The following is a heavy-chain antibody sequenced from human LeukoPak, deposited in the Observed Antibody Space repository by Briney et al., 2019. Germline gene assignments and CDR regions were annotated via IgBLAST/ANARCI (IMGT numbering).Heavy chain of an antibody. V-gene: IGHV4-39*01. CDR1: GGSIRITKFY. Sequence: SETLSLTCTVSGGSIRITKFYWAWIRHSPGTGLEWRGSINDGGHTYYNPSLQSRATISVATSKNRFSLRLSSVTAADPAVYYCAGQRARFGEWAFDDWGQGTLVTVSS. J-gene: IGHJ4*02. CDR2: INDGGHT. CDR3: AGQRARFGEWAFDD. D-gene: IGHD3-10*01.